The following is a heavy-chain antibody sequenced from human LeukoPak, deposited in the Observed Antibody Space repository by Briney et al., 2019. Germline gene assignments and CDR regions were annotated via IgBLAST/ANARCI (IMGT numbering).Heavy chain of an antibody. CDR2: ISGSGGST. CDR1: GFTFSSYA. J-gene: IGHJ4*02. CDR3: AKVFSSGRYFDWPYYFDY. D-gene: IGHD3-9*01. V-gene: IGHV3-23*01. Sequence: GGSLRLSCAASGFTFSSYAMSWVRQAPGKGLEWVSAISGSGGSTYYADSVKGRFTISRDNSKNTLYLQMNSLRAEDTAVYYCAKVFSSGRYFDWPYYFDYWGQGTLVTVSS.